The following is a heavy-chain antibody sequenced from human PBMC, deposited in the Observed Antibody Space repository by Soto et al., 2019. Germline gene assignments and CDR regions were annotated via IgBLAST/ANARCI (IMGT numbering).Heavy chain of an antibody. Sequence: PSETLSLTCTVSAGSISSSSYYWGWIRQPPGKGLEWIGSIYYSGSTYYNPSLKSRVTISVDTSKNQFSLKLSSVTAADTAVYYCARAFENNNWFDPWGQGTLVTVSS. CDR1: AGSISSSSYY. J-gene: IGHJ5*02. CDR2: IYYSGST. V-gene: IGHV4-39*01. CDR3: ARAFENNNWFDP.